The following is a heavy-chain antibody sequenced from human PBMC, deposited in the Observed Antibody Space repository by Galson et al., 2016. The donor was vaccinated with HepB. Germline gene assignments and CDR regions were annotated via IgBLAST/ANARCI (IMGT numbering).Heavy chain of an antibody. J-gene: IGHJ4*02. CDR1: GFIFTDYG. CDR2: IPYDGNKK. V-gene: IGHV3-30*18. D-gene: IGHD1-7*01. Sequence: SLRLSCAASGFIFTDYGMHWLRQAPGKGLEWLAVIPYDGNKKEYADSVKGRCTISRDDSKSTLYLHMNSLRDEDTAIYYCGKPPRDWNYITYWGQGTLVTVSS. CDR3: GKPPRDWNYITY.